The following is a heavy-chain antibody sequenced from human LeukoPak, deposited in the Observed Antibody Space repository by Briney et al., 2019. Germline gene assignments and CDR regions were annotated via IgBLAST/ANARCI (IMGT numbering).Heavy chain of an antibody. V-gene: IGHV3-74*01. D-gene: IGHD6-19*01. Sequence: GGSLRLSCAASGFSFSVYWMHWVRQAPGKGPVWVSRIKTDGSITDYADFVKGRFTISRDNSKNTLYLQMNSLRAEDTAVYYCAKDSRPESVAGTFDYWGQGTLVTVSS. CDR2: IKTDGSIT. J-gene: IGHJ4*02. CDR3: AKDSRPESVAGTFDY. CDR1: GFSFSVYW.